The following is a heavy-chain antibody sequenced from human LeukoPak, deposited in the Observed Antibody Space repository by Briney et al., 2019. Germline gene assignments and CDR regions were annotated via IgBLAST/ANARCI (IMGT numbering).Heavy chain of an antibody. CDR2: IIPILGIT. Sequence: AASVTLSCKASGGTFSSYSISWVRQAPGQGREWMGGIIPILGITNYAQKFQGRVTITADKSTTTAYMALSSLGSEDTTVYYCARAPGWSMVFGNFDYWGQGTLVTVSS. CDR3: ARAPGWSMVFGNFDY. D-gene: IGHD2-8*02. V-gene: IGHV1-69*04. CDR1: GGTFSSYS. J-gene: IGHJ4*02.